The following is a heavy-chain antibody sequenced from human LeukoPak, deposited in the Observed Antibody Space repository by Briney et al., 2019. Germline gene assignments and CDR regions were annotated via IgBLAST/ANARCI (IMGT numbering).Heavy chain of an antibody. CDR1: GFTFSSYG. Sequence: GGSLRLSCAASGFTFSSYGMHWVRQAPGKALEWVAVISYYGSNKYYADSVKGRFTISRDNSKNTLYLQMNSLRAEDTAVYYCAKDFGFKSVYYYYGMDVWGQGTTVTVSS. V-gene: IGHV3-30*18. J-gene: IGHJ6*02. D-gene: IGHD3-16*01. CDR2: ISYYGSNK. CDR3: AKDFGFKSVYYYYGMDV.